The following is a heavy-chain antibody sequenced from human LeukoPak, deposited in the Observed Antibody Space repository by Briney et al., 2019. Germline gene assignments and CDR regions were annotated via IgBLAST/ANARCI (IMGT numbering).Heavy chain of an antibody. CDR3: AKDPTNYYGSGKDTRTYYFDY. V-gene: IGHV3-9*01. J-gene: IGHJ4*02. D-gene: IGHD3-10*01. CDR1: GFTFDDYA. CDR2: ISWNSGGI. Sequence: GRSLRLSCAASGFTFDDYAMHWVRQAPGKGLEWVSGISWNSGGIGYADSVKGRFTVSRDNAKNSLYLQMNSLRAEDTALYYCAKDPTNYYGSGKDTRTYYFDYWGQGTLVTVSS.